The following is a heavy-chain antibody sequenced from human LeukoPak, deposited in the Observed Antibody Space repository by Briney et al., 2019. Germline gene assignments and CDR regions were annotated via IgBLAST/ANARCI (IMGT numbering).Heavy chain of an antibody. J-gene: IGHJ4*02. CDR1: GFTVSSNY. CDR3: ARDYFASGSHDY. D-gene: IGHD3-10*01. CDR2: IYSGGNT. Sequence: PGGSLRLSCAASGFTVSSNYMTWVRQAPGKGLEWVSTIYSGGNTYYADSVRGRFTISRDNAQNSLYLQMNSLRAEDTALYYCARDYFASGSHDYWGQGTLVTVSS. V-gene: IGHV3-53*01.